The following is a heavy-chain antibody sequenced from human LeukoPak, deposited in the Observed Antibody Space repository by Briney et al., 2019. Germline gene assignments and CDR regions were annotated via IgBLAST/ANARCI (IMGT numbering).Heavy chain of an antibody. CDR3: ARSRREFDSSGYRAFDI. J-gene: IGHJ3*02. CDR1: GFNFSSHW. V-gene: IGHV3-74*01. CDR2: ITGDGSIT. D-gene: IGHD3-22*01. Sequence: GGSLRLSCAVSGFNFSSHWMHWVRQAPGKGLVWVSRITGDGSITNYADSVKGRFTISRDNAENTLYLEMNSLTTEDTAVYYCARSRREFDSSGYRAFDIWGQGTMVTVSS.